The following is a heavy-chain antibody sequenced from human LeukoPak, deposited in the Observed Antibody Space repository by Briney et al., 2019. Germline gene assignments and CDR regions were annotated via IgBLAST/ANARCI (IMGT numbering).Heavy chain of an antibody. D-gene: IGHD3-10*01. CDR2: INPNSGGT. J-gene: IGHJ4*02. Sequence: ASVKVSCKASGYTFTGYYMHWVRQAPGQGLEWMGWINPNSGGTNYAQKFQGRVTMTRDTSISTAYMELSRLRSDDTAVYYCARVRAEGYYLDYWGQGTLVTVSS. CDR1: GYTFTGYY. CDR3: ARVRAEGYYLDY. V-gene: IGHV1-2*02.